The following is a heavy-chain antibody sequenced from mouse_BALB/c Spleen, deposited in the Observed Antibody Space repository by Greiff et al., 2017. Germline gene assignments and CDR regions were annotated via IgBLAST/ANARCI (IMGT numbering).Heavy chain of an antibody. CDR3: ARHGAPDSFDV. J-gene: IGHJ1*01. CDR2: ISNGGGST. CDR1: GFTFSSYT. V-gene: IGHV5-12-2*01. Sequence: EVKLMESGGGLVQPGGSLKLSCAASGFTFSSYTMSWVRQTPEKRLEWVAYISNGGGSTYYPDTVKGRFTISRDNAKNTLYLQMSSLKSEDTAMYYCARHGAPDSFDVWGAGTTVTVSS.